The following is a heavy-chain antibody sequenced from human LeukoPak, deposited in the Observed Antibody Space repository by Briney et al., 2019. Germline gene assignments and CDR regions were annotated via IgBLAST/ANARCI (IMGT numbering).Heavy chain of an antibody. J-gene: IGHJ6*02. D-gene: IGHD3-10*01. Sequence: SETLSLTCTVSGGSISSYYWSWIRQPPGKGLEWIGYIYYSGSTNYNPSLKSRVTISVDTSKNQFSLKLSSVTAADTAVYYCARGLDNGSPRYYYYYYGMDVWGQGTTVTVSS. CDR2: IYYSGST. CDR1: GGSISSYY. CDR3: ARGLDNGSPRYYYYYYGMDV. V-gene: IGHV4-59*12.